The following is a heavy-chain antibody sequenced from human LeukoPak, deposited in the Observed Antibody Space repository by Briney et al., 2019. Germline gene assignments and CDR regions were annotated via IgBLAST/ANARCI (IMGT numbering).Heavy chain of an antibody. V-gene: IGHV4-4*02. J-gene: IGHJ6*02. CDR2: IYHSGST. D-gene: IGHD3-9*01. CDR3: AREASGYDILTGYFDYGMDV. Sequence: SGTLSLTCAVSGGSISSSNWWSWVRQPPGKGLEWIGEIYHSGSTNYNPSLKSRVTISVDTSKNQFSLKLSSVTAADTAVYYCAREASGYDILTGYFDYGMDVWGQGTTVTVSS. CDR1: GGSISSSNW.